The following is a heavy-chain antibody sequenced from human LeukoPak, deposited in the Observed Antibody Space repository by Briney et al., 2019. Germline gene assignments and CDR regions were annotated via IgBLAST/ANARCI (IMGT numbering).Heavy chain of an antibody. D-gene: IGHD3-9*01. CDR1: GYTFTGYY. CDR2: INPNSGGT. Sequence: ASVKVSCKASGYTFTGYYMHWVRQAPGQGLEWMGWINPNSGGTNYAQKFQGRVTMTRDTSISTAYMELRSLRPDDTAVYYCARDETYYDILTGYPNYYYYMDVWGKGTTVTVSS. V-gene: IGHV1-2*02. CDR3: ARDETYYDILTGYPNYYYYMDV. J-gene: IGHJ6*03.